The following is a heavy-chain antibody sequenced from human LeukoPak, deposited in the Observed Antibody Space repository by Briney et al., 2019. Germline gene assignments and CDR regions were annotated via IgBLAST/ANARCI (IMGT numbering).Heavy chain of an antibody. J-gene: IGHJ6*02. CDR1: GYTFTSYG. Sequence: GASVKVSCTASGYTFTSYGISWVRQAPGQGLEWMGWISAYNGNTNYAQKLQGRVTMTTDTSTSTPYMELRSLRSDDTAVYYCARTLPGDYYYYYGIDVWGQGTTVTVSS. V-gene: IGHV1-18*01. D-gene: IGHD7-27*01. CDR3: ARTLPGDYYYYYGIDV. CDR2: ISAYNGNT.